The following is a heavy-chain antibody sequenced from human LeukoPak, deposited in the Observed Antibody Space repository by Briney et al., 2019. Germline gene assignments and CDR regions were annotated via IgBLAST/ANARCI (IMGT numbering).Heavy chain of an antibody. V-gene: IGHV3-30-3*01. CDR1: GFTFSSYA. D-gene: IGHD3-10*01. CDR3: ARRGVLWFGELFYYGMDV. CDR2: ISYDGSNK. Sequence: GGSLRLSCAASGFTFSSYAMHWVRQAPGKGLEWVAVISYDGSNKYYADSVKGRFTISRDNAKNSLYLQMNSLRAEDTAVYYCARRGVLWFGELFYYGMDVWGQGTTVTVSS. J-gene: IGHJ6*02.